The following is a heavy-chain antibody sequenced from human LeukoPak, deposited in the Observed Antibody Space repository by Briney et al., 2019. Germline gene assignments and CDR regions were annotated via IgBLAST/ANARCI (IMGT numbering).Heavy chain of an antibody. D-gene: IGHD2-15*01. CDR3: AKDLYCSGGSCYSGVKDY. CDR1: GFTFSSYA. Sequence: GWSLTLSCAASGFTFSSYAMSWVRQAPGKGLEGVSAISGSGGSTYYAGSVKGRFTISRDNSKNTLYLQMNSLRAEDTAVYYCAKDLYCSGGSCYSGVKDYWGQGTLVTVSS. J-gene: IGHJ4*02. CDR2: ISGSGGST. V-gene: IGHV3-23*01.